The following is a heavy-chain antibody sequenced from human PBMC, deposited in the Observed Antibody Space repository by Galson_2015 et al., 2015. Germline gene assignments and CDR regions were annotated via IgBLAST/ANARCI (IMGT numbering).Heavy chain of an antibody. CDR1: GFTFGDYA. Sequence: SLRLSCATSGFTFGDYAMSWVRQAPGKGLEWVSSISSSSSYIYYADSVKGRFTISRDNAKNSLYLQMNSLRAEDTAVYYCARDSYGDYAFDYWGQGTLVTVSS. J-gene: IGHJ4*02. V-gene: IGHV3-21*01. CDR3: ARDSYGDYAFDY. D-gene: IGHD4-17*01. CDR2: ISSSSSYI.